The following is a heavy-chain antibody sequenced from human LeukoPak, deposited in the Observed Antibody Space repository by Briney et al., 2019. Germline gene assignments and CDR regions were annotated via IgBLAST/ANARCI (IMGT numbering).Heavy chain of an antibody. CDR2: IYPGDSET. Sequence: GESLKISCKGSGYSFKSYWIAWVRQMPGKGLEWMGTIYPGDSETRYSPSFQGHVTISADKSISTAYLQWSSLKASDTAMYYCARQGRAEYYYYGMDVWGQGTTVTVSS. CDR3: ARQGRAEYYYYGMDV. V-gene: IGHV5-51*01. CDR1: GYSFKSYW. D-gene: IGHD1-26*01. J-gene: IGHJ6*02.